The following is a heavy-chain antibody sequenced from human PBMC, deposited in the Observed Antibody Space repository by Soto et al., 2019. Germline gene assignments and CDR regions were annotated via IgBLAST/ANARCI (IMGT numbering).Heavy chain of an antibody. Sequence: QAQLVQSATEVKNPGASVKVSCKASGHTITNHFVHWVRQAPGQGLEWMGTIDPTGVIRSYAQRFQGRVTMTRDTSTSTVYMELSSLTSDDTAVYYCARDQSGGDLVWWFDPWGQGTLVTVSS. V-gene: IGHV1-46*01. CDR1: GHTITNHF. CDR2: IDPTGVIR. D-gene: IGHD1-26*01. J-gene: IGHJ5*02. CDR3: ARDQSGGDLVWWFDP.